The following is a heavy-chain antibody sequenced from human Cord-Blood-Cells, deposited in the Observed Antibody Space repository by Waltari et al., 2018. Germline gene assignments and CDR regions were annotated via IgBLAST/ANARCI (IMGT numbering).Heavy chain of an antibody. D-gene: IGHD6-13*01. J-gene: IGHJ2*01. CDR2: IYYSGDT. Sequence: QVQLQESGPGLVKPSETLSLTCTVSGGSISSYYWSWIRQPPGKGLEWIGYIYYSGDTNYNPSLKSRVTISVDTSKNQFSLKLSSVTAADTAVYYCARHLSTANNWYFDLWGRGTLVTVSS. CDR1: GGSISSYY. V-gene: IGHV4-59*08. CDR3: ARHLSTANNWYFDL.